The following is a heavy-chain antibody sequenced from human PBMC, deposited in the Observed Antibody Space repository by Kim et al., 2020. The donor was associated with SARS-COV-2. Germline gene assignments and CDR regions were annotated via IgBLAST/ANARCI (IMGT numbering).Heavy chain of an antibody. Sequence: DSTYFADSVKGRLTVSSDSARNTLYLQRNGLRAEDTAIYYCVKGGLLDYWGPGTLVTVSS. D-gene: IGHD2-21*01. J-gene: IGHJ4*02. CDR2: DST. V-gene: IGHV3-23*01. CDR3: VKGGLLDY.